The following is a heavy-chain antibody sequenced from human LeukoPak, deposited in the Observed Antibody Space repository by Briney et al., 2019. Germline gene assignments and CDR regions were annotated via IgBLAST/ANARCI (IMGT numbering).Heavy chain of an antibody. CDR1: GLTFSSNA. V-gene: IGHV3-30-3*01. D-gene: IGHD6-19*01. Sequence: PGRSLRLSCAASGLTFSSNAMHWVRQAPGKGLEWGAVISYDGSNKYYADSVKGRFTISRDNSKNTLYVQMNSLRAEDTAVYYCASTPYSSGWSFDYWGQGTLVTVSS. CDR2: ISYDGSNK. CDR3: ASTPYSSGWSFDY. J-gene: IGHJ4*02.